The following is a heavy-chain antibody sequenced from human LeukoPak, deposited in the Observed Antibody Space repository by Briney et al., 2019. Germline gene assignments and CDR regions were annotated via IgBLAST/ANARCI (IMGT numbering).Heavy chain of an antibody. V-gene: IGHV1-69*13. CDR3: GGAVAGTTGIDY. D-gene: IGHD6-19*01. CDR1: GGTFSSYA. Sequence: SVKVSFKSSGGTFSSYAISWGRQGPGQGLELMGGIIPICDSANYAQKFQGRVTITADESTSTAYMELSSLRSEDTAVYYCGGAVAGTTGIDYWGQGTLVTVSS. J-gene: IGHJ4*02. CDR2: IIPICDSA.